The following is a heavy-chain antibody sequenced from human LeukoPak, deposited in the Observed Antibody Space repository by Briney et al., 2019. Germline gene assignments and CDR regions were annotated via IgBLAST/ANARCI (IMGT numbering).Heavy chain of an antibody. CDR1: GGSFSGYY. J-gene: IGHJ4*02. V-gene: IGHV4-34*01. CDR2: INHSGST. Sequence: SETLSLTCAVYGGSFSGYYWSWIRQPPGKGLEWIGEINHSGSTNYNPSLKSRVTISVDTSKKQFSLKVNSVTAADTAVYYCAREYGDFDYWGQGTLVTVSS. CDR3: AREYGDFDY. D-gene: IGHD4-17*01.